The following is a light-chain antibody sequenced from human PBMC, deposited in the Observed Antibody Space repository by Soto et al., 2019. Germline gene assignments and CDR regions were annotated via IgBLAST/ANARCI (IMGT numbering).Light chain of an antibody. CDR2: KAS. V-gene: IGKV1-5*03. J-gene: IGKJ1*01. Sequence: DIQMTQSPSTLSASVGDRVTITCRASQSVSSWLAWYQQKPGKAAKLLINKASSLESGVPARFSGSGSGTEFTLTISSLQPDDFATYYCQQYNSYWWTFGQGTKVEIK. CDR3: QQYNSYWWT. CDR1: QSVSSW.